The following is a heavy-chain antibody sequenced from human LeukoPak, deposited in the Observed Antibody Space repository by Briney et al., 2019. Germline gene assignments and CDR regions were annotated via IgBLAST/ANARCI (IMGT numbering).Heavy chain of an antibody. CDR3: ARQALATMTFDI. J-gene: IGHJ3*02. CDR1: GFTVSSNY. CDR2: IYSGGNT. Sequence: GGSLRLSCAASGFTVSSNYMSWVRQAPGKGLEWVSLIYSGGNTYYADSVKGRFTISSDNSKNTLYLQMNGLRAEDTAIYYCARQALATMTFDIWGQGTMVTVSS. D-gene: IGHD5-24*01. V-gene: IGHV3-53*01.